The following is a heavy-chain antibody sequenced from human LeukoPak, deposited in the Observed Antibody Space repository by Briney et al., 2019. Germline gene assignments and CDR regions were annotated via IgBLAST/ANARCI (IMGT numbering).Heavy chain of an antibody. J-gene: IGHJ4*02. CDR2: ISYDGSNK. V-gene: IGHV3-30*18. CDR3: AKEGYDSSGYYPN. CDR1: GFTFSSYG. Sequence: GGSLRLSCAASGFTFSSYGMHWVRQAPGKGLEWVAVISYDGSNKYYADSVKGRFTISRDNSKNTLYLQMNSLRAEDTAVYYCAKEGYDSSGYYPNWGQGTLVTVSS. D-gene: IGHD3-22*01.